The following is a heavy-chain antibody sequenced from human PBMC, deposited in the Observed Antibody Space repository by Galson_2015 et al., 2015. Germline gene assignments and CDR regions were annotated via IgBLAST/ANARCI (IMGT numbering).Heavy chain of an antibody. D-gene: IGHD1-26*01. Sequence: GSLRLSCAVSGFTFSSYWMHWVRQAPGKGLVWVSVIKTDGSSTTYADSVKGRFTISRDNAKNTLYLQMNSLRAEDTAVYYCARGRGGGLDYWGQGTLVTVSS. J-gene: IGHJ4*02. CDR3: ARGRGGGLDY. CDR1: GFTFSSYW. V-gene: IGHV3-74*01. CDR2: IKTDGSST.